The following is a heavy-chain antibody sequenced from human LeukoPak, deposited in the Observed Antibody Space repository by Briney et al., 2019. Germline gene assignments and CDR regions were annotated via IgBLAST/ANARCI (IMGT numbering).Heavy chain of an antibody. V-gene: IGHV4-34*01. D-gene: IGHD6-6*01. CDR2: INHSGST. CDR1: GGSFSGYY. CDR3: ARVYSSSSGTTFDY. Sequence: PSETLSLTCAVYGGSFSGYYWSWIRQPPGKGLEWIGEINHSGSTNYNPSLKSRVTISVDTSKNQFSLNLTSVTAADTAVYYCARVYSSSSGTTFDYWGQGTLVTVSS. J-gene: IGHJ4*02.